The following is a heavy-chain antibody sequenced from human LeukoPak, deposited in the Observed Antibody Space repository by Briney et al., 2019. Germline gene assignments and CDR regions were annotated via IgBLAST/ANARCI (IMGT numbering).Heavy chain of an antibody. CDR2: IYHSGST. Sequence: SETLSLTCTVSGGSINSYYWSWIRQPPGKGLEWIGSIYHSGSTNYNPSLKSRVTISVDTSKNQFSLKLSSVTAADTAVYYCARRIAVAGTPFDYWGQGTLVTVSS. CDR3: ARRIAVAGTPFDY. J-gene: IGHJ4*02. CDR1: GGSINSYY. D-gene: IGHD6-19*01. V-gene: IGHV4-59*12.